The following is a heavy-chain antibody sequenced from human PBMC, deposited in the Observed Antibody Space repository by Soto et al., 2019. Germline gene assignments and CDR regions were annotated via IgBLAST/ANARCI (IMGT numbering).Heavy chain of an antibody. V-gene: IGHV3-23*01. Sequence: VQLLETGGRLVQPGGSLRLSCATSGFTFSSYAMSWGRPAPGKGLDWVSAISGNGGSTYYADSVKGRVTISRDNSKNPLSLQMNSVRAVYTAVYYCARAASDFRPPFDYWGQGTLVTVSS. CDR3: ARAASDFRPPFDY. CDR2: ISGNGGST. CDR1: GFTFSSYA. D-gene: IGHD3-3*01. J-gene: IGHJ4*02.